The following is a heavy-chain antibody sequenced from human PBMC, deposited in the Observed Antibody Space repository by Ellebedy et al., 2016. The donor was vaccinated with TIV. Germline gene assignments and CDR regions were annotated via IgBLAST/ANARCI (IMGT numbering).Heavy chain of an antibody. V-gene: IGHV3-7*01. CDR3: ARYCSSTDCWDAFDI. J-gene: IGHJ3*02. CDR2: IKHDGSEK. Sequence: GGSLRLXXAASGFTFRNFYMSWVRQAPGKGLEWVANIKHDGSEKDYVNSVRGRFTISRDNAKNSLYLQMNSLRAEDTAVYYCARYCSSTDCWDAFDIWGQGTVVTVSS. CDR1: GFTFRNFY. D-gene: IGHD2-2*01.